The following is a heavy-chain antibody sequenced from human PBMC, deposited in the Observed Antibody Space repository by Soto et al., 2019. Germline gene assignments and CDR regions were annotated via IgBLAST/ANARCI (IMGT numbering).Heavy chain of an antibody. CDR2: IYASGRT. D-gene: IGHD3-9*01. Sequence: QMQLQESGPGLVKPSETLSLTCTVSGGSISSGDYYWTWVRQHPGKGLEWIGYIYASGRTYYTPSLESRVSISVDTSKNQFSLKLSSVAAADTAVYYCARIPTFYGILGGSDETWGQEILVTVSS. CDR1: GGSISSGDYY. J-gene: IGHJ4*02. CDR3: ARIPTFYGILGGSDET. V-gene: IGHV4-31*03.